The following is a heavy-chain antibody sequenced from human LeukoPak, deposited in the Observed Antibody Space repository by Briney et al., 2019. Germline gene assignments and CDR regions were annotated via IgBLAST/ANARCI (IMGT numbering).Heavy chain of an antibody. V-gene: IGHV1-69*04. CDR2: IIPILGIA. CDR3: ARDPSSEWLPYGVGYYYYYMDV. D-gene: IGHD3-3*01. J-gene: IGHJ6*03. Sequence: SVKVSCKASGGTFSSYTISWVRQAPGQGLEWMGRIIPILGIAKYAQKFQGRVTVTADKSTSTAYMELSSLRSEDTAVYYCARDPSSEWLPYGVGYYYYYMDVWGKGTTVTVSS. CDR1: GGTFSSYT.